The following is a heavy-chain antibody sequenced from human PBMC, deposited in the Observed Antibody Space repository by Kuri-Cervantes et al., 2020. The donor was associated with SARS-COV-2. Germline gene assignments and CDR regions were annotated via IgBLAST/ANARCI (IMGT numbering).Heavy chain of an antibody. D-gene: IGHD3-22*01. CDR2: TYYNSQWYT. V-gene: IGHV6-1*01. CDR1: GESVSSNSAA. Sequence: SETLSLTCAISGESVSSNSAAWDWIRQSPSRGLEWLGRTYYNSQWYTDYSPSVKSRIIIRSDTSKNHVSLQLNSVTPEDTAVYYCAREQISLIVLQSGTFVIWGQGTMVTVSS. CDR3: AREQISLIVLQSGTFVI. J-gene: IGHJ3*02.